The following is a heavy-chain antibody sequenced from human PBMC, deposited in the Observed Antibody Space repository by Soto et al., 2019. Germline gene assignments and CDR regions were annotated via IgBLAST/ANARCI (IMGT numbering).Heavy chain of an antibody. D-gene: IGHD2-15*01. CDR1: GFTFSSYW. CDR2: IRNDGSNK. Sequence: GRSLRLSCAASGFTFSSYWMHWVRQAPGKGLEWVAGIRNDGSNKYYADSVKGRFTISRDNSKNTLYLQMNSLRAEDTAVYYCARWCSGGSCYAEPYYFDYWGQGTLVTVSS. V-gene: IGHV3-33*08. CDR3: ARWCSGGSCYAEPYYFDY. J-gene: IGHJ4*02.